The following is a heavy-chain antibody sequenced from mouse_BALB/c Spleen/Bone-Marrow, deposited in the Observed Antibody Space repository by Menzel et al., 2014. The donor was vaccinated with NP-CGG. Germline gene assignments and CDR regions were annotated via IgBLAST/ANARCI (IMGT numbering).Heavy chain of an antibody. D-gene: IGHD4-1*01. CDR3: ARCLTGTSAMDY. J-gene: IGHJ4*01. CDR1: GYAFTNYL. V-gene: IGHV1-54*01. CDR2: INPGSGGT. Sequence: VQGVESGAELVGPGTSVKVSCKASGYAFTNYLIEWVKQRPGQGLEWIGVINPGSGGTNYNEKFKAKATLTADKSPSTAYMQLSSLTSDDSAVYFCARCLTGTSAMDYWGQGTSVTVSS.